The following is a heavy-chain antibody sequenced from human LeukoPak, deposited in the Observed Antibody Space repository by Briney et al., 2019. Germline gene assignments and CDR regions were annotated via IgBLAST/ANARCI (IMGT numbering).Heavy chain of an antibody. J-gene: IGHJ3*02. V-gene: IGHV4-34*01. CDR2: INHSGTT. CDR1: GESFSGHY. Sequence: SETLSLTCAVYGESFSGHYWSWIRQSPGKGLEWIGEINHSGTTNYNPSLKSRVTISVDTSKNQFSLKLRSVTAADTAVYYCARVGLHYYDSSGYYGDAFDIWGQGTMVTVSS. D-gene: IGHD3-22*01. CDR3: ARVGLHYYDSSGYYGDAFDI.